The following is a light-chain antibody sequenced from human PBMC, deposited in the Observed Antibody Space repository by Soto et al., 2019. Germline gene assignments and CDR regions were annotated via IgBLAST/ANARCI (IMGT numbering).Light chain of an antibody. Sequence: IVMTQCPGTLSVSPGERATLSCRASQNIGNKVGWYQQKPGQAPRLLISDASTRATGIPARFSGSGSGTEFTLTISSLQPDDFATYYCQQYYRSSITFGQGTRLEIK. V-gene: IGKV3-15*01. CDR1: QNIGNK. CDR2: DAS. J-gene: IGKJ5*01. CDR3: QQYYRSSIT.